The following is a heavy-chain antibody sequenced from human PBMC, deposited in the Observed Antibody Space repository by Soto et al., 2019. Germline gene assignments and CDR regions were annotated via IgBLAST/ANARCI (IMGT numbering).Heavy chain of an antibody. V-gene: IGHV1-8*01. J-gene: IGHJ6*03. CDR1: GYTFTSYD. CDR2: MNPNSGNT. CDR3: ARGRHYDFWSGSFDYMDV. D-gene: IGHD3-3*01. Sequence: ASVKVSCKASGYTFTSYDINWVRQATGQGLEWMGWMNPNSGNTGYAQKFQGRVTMTRNTSISTAYMELSSLRSEDTAVYCCARGRHYDFWSGSFDYMDVWGKGTTVTVSS.